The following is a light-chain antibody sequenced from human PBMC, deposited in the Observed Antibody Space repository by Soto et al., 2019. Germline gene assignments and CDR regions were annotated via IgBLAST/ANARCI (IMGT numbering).Light chain of an antibody. Sequence: EIVLTPSPVTLSLSPGERATLSCRASQSVSSNYLAWYQQKPGQAPRLLIYGASSRATGIPDRFSGSGSGTDFTLTISRLEPEDFAVYYCQQYVRSQLTFGGGTKVDIK. CDR2: GAS. V-gene: IGKV3-20*01. CDR1: QSVSSNY. CDR3: QQYVRSQLT. J-gene: IGKJ4*01.